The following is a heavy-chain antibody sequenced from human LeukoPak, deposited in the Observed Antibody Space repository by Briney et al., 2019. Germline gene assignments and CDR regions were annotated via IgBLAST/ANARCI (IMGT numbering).Heavy chain of an antibody. Sequence: PGRSVRLSCAASGFTFSNAWMNWVRQSPGKGLEWVGRIKYQSDGGTTDYAAPVKGRFSISRDDSADTLYLQMNSLKTEDTAVYYCTADVFKSGYGDSLTFDYWGQGTLVTVSS. V-gene: IGHV3-15*01. J-gene: IGHJ4*02. CDR3: TADVFKSGYGDSLTFDY. CDR2: IKYQSDGGTT. D-gene: IGHD4-17*01. CDR1: GFTFSNAW.